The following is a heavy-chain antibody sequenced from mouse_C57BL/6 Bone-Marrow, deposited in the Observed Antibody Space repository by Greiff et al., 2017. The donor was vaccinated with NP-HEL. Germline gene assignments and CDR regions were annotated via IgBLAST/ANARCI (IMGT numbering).Heavy chain of an antibody. D-gene: IGHD6-1*01. CDR3: ARHAPLYYFDY. J-gene: IGHJ2*01. V-gene: IGHV5-6*01. CDR2: ISSGGSYT. CDR1: GFTFSSYG. Sequence: VQLQQSGGDLVKPGGSLKLSCAASGFTFSSYGMSWVRQTPDKRLEWVATISSGGSYTYYPDSVKGRFTISRDNAKNTLYLQMSSLKSEDTAMYYCARHAPLYYFDYWGQGTTLTVSS.